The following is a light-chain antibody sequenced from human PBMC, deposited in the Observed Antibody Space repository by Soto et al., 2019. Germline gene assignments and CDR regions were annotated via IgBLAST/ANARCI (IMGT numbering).Light chain of an antibody. CDR2: GAS. CDR1: QSVSSSY. CDR3: QQLNSYPPLT. Sequence: EIVLTQSPGTLSLSPGERATLSCRASQSVSSSYLAWYQQKPGQAPRLLIYGASSRATDIPDRFSGSGSGTDFTLTISSLQPEDFATYYCQQLNSYPPLTFGGGTKVEIK. J-gene: IGKJ4*01. V-gene: IGKV3-20*01.